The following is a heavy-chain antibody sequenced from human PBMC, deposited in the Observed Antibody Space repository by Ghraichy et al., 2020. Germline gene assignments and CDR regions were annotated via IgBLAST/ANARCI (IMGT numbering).Heavy chain of an antibody. D-gene: IGHD3-3*01. V-gene: IGHV4-30-4*01. Sequence: SETLSLTCSVSGGSIISGDHYWSWIRQPPGKGLEWIGYIYYSGNTYYRSSLKSRVTMSVDTSKSQFSLKLNSVTAADTAVYFCAIERVIWSGSHRAMDVWGRGTTVTVSS. J-gene: IGHJ6*02. CDR3: AIERVIWSGSHRAMDV. CDR2: IYYSGNT. CDR1: GGSIISGDHY.